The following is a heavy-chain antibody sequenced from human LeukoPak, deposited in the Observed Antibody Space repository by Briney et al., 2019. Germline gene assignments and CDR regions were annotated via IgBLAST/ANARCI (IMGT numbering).Heavy chain of an antibody. CDR1: GGSISSSSYY. J-gene: IGHJ4*02. V-gene: IGHV4-39*07. CDR2: IYYSGST. Sequence: SETLSLTCTVSGGSISSSSYYWGWIRQPPGKGLEWIGSIYYSGSTYYNPSLKSRVTISVDTSKNQFSLKLSSVTAADTAVYYCARGVYCSSTSCYWGFFDYWGQGTLVTVSS. CDR3: ARGVYCSSTSCYWGFFDY. D-gene: IGHD2-2*01.